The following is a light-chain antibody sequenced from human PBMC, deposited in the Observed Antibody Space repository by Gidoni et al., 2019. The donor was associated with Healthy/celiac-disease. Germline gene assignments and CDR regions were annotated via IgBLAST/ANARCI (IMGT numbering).Light chain of an antibody. CDR1: QDISNS. Sequence: DIQMTQSPSSLSASVGDRVTITCQASQDISNSLHWFQKKPGKAPKLLIYDASNLETGVPSRFSVRGYGTDFTFTISSLQPEDIATYYCQQYDYLPPTFGGGTKVEIK. CDR3: QQYDYLPPT. CDR2: DAS. V-gene: IGKV1-33*01. J-gene: IGKJ4*01.